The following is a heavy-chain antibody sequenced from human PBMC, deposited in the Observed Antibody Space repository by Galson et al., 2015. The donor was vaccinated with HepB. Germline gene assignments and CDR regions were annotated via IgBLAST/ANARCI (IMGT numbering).Heavy chain of an antibody. Sequence: PALVKPTQTLTLTCTFSGFSLTTPGMCVSWLRRPPGKALEWIARIDWEDDKYYPTSLKTRLSISRDTSRNQVFLRMTNMDPEDTATYYCARTLRVSGRLWLPYFEFWGQGALVTVSP. CDR3: ARTLRVSGRLWLPYFEF. D-gene: IGHD5-18*01. V-gene: IGHV2-70*10. J-gene: IGHJ4*02. CDR1: GFSLTTPGMC. CDR2: IDWEDDK.